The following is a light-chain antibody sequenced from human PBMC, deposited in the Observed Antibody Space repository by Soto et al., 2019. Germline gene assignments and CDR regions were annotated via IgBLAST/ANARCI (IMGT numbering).Light chain of an antibody. J-gene: IGKJ1*01. CDR1: QGIRND. CDR2: AAS. CDR3: LQPYNFSWT. Sequence: AIQMTPSPSSLSASVLYRVNISFRSSQGIRNDLAWYQQKPGKAPKLLIFAASNLQSGVPSRFSGSGSGTDFTLTISRLQPEDFATYYCLQPYNFSWTFGQGTKVDIK. V-gene: IGKV1-6*01.